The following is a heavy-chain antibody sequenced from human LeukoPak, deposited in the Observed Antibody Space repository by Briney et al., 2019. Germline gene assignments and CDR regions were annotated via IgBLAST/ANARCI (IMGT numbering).Heavy chain of an antibody. D-gene: IGHD6-19*01. CDR2: IYPGDSDT. J-gene: IGHJ4*02. V-gene: IGHV5-51*01. Sequence: GESLNISCKGSGYSFTSYWIGWVRQMPGKGLEWMGIIYPGDSDTRYSPSFQGQVTISADKSISTAYLQWSSLKASDTAMYYCARLSSGWYPGFDFDYWGQGTLVTVSS. CDR1: GYSFTSYW. CDR3: ARLSSGWYPGFDFDY.